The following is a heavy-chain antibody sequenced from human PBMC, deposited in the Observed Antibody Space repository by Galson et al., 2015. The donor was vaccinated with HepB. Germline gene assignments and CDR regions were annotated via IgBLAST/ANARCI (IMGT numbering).Heavy chain of an antibody. V-gene: IGHV1-18*01. J-gene: IGHJ5*01. Sequence: SVKVSCKASGYTFTSHGFSWVRQAPGQGPEWMGWISAYNGNTNYAQKLQGRVTMTTDTSTNTAYMELRSLRSDDTAVFYCARARYNNSPPDSWGQGTLVTVSS. D-gene: IGHD3-10*01. CDR1: GYTFTSHG. CDR2: ISAYNGNT. CDR3: ARARYNNSPPDS.